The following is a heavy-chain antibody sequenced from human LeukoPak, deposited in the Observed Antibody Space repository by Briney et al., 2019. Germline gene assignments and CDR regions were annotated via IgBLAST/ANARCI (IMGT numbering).Heavy chain of an antibody. CDR2: ISGSGGST. Sequence: QSGGSLRLSCAASGFTFSSYAMSWVRQAPGKGLEWVSAISGSGGSTYYADSVKGRFTISRDNSKNTLYLQMNSLRAEDTAVYYCAKSTHITIVSGYFDYWGQGTLVTVSS. V-gene: IGHV3-23*01. CDR3: AKSTHITIVSGYFDY. D-gene: IGHD3-10*01. J-gene: IGHJ4*02. CDR1: GFTFSSYA.